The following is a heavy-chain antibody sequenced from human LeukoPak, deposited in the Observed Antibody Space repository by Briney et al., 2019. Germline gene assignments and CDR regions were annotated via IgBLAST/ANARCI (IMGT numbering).Heavy chain of an antibody. CDR2: IYYSGST. D-gene: IGHD1-26*01. J-gene: IGHJ4*02. CDR3: ARQRSGSSKGGYFDY. Sequence: SETLSLTCTVSGGSISSYYRSWIRQPPGKGLEWIGYIYYSGSTNYNPSLKSRVTISVDTSKNQFSLKLSSVTAADTAVYYCARQRSGSSKGGYFDYWGQGTLVTVSS. CDR1: GGSISSYY. V-gene: IGHV4-59*08.